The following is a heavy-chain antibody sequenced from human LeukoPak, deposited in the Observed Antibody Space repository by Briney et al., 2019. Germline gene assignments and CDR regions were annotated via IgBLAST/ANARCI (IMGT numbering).Heavy chain of an antibody. J-gene: IGHJ2*01. CDR3: ARGQSYWYFDL. Sequence: ASVKVSCKASGGTFSSYAISWVRQAPGQGLEWMGRIIPILGIANYAQKFQGRVTITADKFTSTAYMELRSLRSDDTAVYYCARGQSYWYFDLWGRGTPVTVSS. CDR1: GGTFSSYA. V-gene: IGHV1-69*04. CDR2: IIPILGIA.